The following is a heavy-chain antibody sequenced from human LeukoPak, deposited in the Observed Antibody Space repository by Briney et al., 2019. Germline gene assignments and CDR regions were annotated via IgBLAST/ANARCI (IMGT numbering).Heavy chain of an antibody. CDR3: AKRHQNYYDSSGYYIDY. CDR1: GFTFSSYA. J-gene: IGHJ4*02. CDR2: ISGSGGSA. Sequence: GGSLRLSCAASGFTFSSYAMSWVRQAPGKGLEWVSAISGSGGSAYYADSVKGRFTISRDNSKNTLYLQMNSLRAEDTAVYYCAKRHQNYYDSSGYYIDYWGQGTLVTVSS. D-gene: IGHD3-22*01. V-gene: IGHV3-23*01.